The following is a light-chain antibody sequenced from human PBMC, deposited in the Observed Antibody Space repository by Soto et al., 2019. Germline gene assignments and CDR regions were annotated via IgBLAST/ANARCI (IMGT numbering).Light chain of an antibody. V-gene: IGKV1-5*03. Sequence: DIQMTQSPSTLSASVGDRVTITCRANQSISSWLAWYQQKPGKAPKLLIYKASSLESGVPSRFSGSGSGTEFTLTISSLQPDDFATYYCHQYNSYWTFGQGTKVEIK. CDR3: HQYNSYWT. CDR1: QSISSW. J-gene: IGKJ1*01. CDR2: KAS.